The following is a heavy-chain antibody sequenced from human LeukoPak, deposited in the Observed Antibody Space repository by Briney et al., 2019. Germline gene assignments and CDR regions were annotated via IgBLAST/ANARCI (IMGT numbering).Heavy chain of an antibody. CDR1: GFTLSNYA. V-gene: IGHV3-23*01. Sequence: GGSLRLSCAASGFTLSNYAMTWVRQAPGKGLEWVSAISSSGGSTYYADSVKGRFTISRDNSKNTLYLQMNSLRAEDTAVYYCARDPNYYYMDVWGKGTTVTVSS. CDR2: ISSSGGST. J-gene: IGHJ6*03. CDR3: ARDPNYYYMDV.